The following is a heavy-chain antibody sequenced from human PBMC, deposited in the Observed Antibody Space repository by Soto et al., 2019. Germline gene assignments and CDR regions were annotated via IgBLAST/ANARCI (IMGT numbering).Heavy chain of an antibody. CDR2: ISGSGGST. J-gene: IGHJ4*02. D-gene: IGHD3-22*01. CDR3: AKVGHPSYYDTSGYLPFDY. V-gene: IGHV3-23*01. CDR1: GFTFSSYA. Sequence: GGSLRLSCAASGFTFSSYAMSWVRQAPGKGLEWVSVISGSGGSTYNADSVKGRFTNSRDNSKNTLYLQMNSLRAEDTAVYYCAKVGHPSYYDTSGYLPFDYWGQGTLVTVSS.